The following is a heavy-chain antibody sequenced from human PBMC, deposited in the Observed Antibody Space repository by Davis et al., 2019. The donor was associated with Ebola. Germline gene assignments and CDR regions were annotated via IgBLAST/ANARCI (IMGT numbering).Heavy chain of an antibody. CDR2: ISAYNGNT. CDR3: ALGPIVVVPAANYDVGSSWFDP. CDR1: GYTFTSYG. D-gene: IGHD2-2*01. Sequence: AASVKVSCKASGYTFTSYGISWVRQAPGQGLEWMGWISAYNGNTNYAQKLQGRVTMTTDTSTSTAYMELRSLRSDDTAVYYCALGPIVVVPAANYDVGSSWFDPWGQGTLVTVSS. V-gene: IGHV1-18*01. J-gene: IGHJ5*02.